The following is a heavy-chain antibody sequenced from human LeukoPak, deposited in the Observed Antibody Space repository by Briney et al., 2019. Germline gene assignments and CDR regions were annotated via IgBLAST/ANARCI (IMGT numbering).Heavy chain of an antibody. V-gene: IGHV3-48*03. CDR2: ISSSGSTI. Sequence: GGSLRLSCAASGFTFSSYEMNWVRQAPGKGLEWVSYISSSGSTIYYADSVKGRFTISRANAKNSLYLQMNSLRAEDTAVYYCARVLRYFDWLSATLDYWGQGTLVTVSS. J-gene: IGHJ4*02. D-gene: IGHD3-9*01. CDR1: GFTFSSYE. CDR3: ARVLRYFDWLSATLDY.